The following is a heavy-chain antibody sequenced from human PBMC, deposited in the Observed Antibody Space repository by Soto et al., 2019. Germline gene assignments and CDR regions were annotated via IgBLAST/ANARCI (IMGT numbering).Heavy chain of an antibody. V-gene: IGHV3-33*01. Sequence: QVQVVESGGGVVQPGTSLRLSCAASGFRFSNFGMHWVRQAPGKGLEWVAVIWHDGKNKYYADSVEGRFTISRDNSKNTLYLQMNSLRAEDTAVYYCARDPGKDEAIDYWCQGTLVIVSS. CDR2: IWHDGKNK. CDR3: ARDPGKDEAIDY. CDR1: GFRFSNFG. J-gene: IGHJ4*02.